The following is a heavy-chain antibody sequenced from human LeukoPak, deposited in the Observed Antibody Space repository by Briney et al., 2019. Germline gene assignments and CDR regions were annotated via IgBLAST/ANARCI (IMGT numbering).Heavy chain of an antibody. Sequence: GGSLRLSCAASGFTFSSYSMNWVRQAPGKGLEWVSYISSSSSTIYYADSVKGRFTISRDNAKNSLYLQMNSLRAEDTAVYYCAKDSRGWYEDYFDYWGQGTLVTVSS. CDR2: ISSSSSTI. CDR1: GFTFSSYS. D-gene: IGHD6-19*01. J-gene: IGHJ4*02. CDR3: AKDSRGWYEDYFDY. V-gene: IGHV3-48*04.